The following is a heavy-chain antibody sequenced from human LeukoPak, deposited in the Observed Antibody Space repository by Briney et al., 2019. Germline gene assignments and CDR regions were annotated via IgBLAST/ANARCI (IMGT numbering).Heavy chain of an antibody. CDR2: IYYSGST. V-gene: IGHV4-59*01. J-gene: IGHJ5*02. D-gene: IGHD3-10*01. CDR3: ARGLTMVRGVINWFDP. Sequence: SETPSLTCTVSGGSISSYYWSWIRQPPGKGLEWIGYIYYSGSTNYNPSLKSRVTISVDTSKNQFSLKLSSVTAADTAVYYCARGLTMVRGVINWFDPWGQGTLVTVSS. CDR1: GGSISSYY.